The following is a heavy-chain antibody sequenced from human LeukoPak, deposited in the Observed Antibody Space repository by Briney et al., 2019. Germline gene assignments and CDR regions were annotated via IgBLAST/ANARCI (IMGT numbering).Heavy chain of an antibody. Sequence: ASVKVSCKASGYTFTGHYMHWVRQAPGQGLEWMGWINPNSGGTNYAQKFQGRVTVTRDTSISTAYMELTRLRSDDTAVYYCASGIAVLPGSYYYMDVWGKGTTVTVSS. V-gene: IGHV1-2*02. CDR3: ASGIAVLPGSYYYMDV. D-gene: IGHD6-19*01. CDR2: INPNSGGT. J-gene: IGHJ6*03. CDR1: GYTFTGHY.